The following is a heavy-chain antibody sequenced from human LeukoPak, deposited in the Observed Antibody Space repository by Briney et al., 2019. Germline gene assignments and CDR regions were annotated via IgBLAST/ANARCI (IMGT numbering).Heavy chain of an antibody. CDR1: GGTFSSYA. CDR2: IIPIFGTA. Sequence: SVKVSCKASGGTFSSYAISWVRQAPGQGLEWMGGIIPIFGTANYARKFQGRVTITADESTSTAYMELSSLRSEDTAVYYCARGSQVEDAFDIWGQGTMVTVSS. V-gene: IGHV1-69*13. CDR3: ARGSQVEDAFDI. J-gene: IGHJ3*02.